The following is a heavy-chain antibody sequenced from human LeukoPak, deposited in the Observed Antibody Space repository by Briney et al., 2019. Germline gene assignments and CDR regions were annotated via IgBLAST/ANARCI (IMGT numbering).Heavy chain of an antibody. J-gene: IGHJ3*02. CDR3: AGRQQIVAVTASRDTFDI. CDR1: GGSISSFY. D-gene: IGHD2-21*02. CDR2: IYHNGRA. V-gene: IGHV4-59*01. Sequence: TASETLSLTCIVSGGSISSFYLSWLRQPRGKGLEWIGYIYHNGRARYRPSLGSRVTMSLDTSKNQFSLKVKSLTAADTSVYYCAGRQQIVAVTASRDTFDIWRRGTMVTVSS.